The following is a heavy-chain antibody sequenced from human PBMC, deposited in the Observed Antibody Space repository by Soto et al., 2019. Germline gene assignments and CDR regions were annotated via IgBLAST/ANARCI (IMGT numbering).Heavy chain of an antibody. CDR1: EYTFTDYY. CDR2: INPSGGST. J-gene: IGHJ5*01. CDR3: ATAAYSTSWYDF. D-gene: IGHD6-13*01. V-gene: IGHV1-46*01. Sequence: QVQLVQSGAEVKKPGASVKLSCKSSEYTFTDYYIHWVRQAPGQGLEWMGLINPSGGSTSYAQKFQGRVTMTRDTSTSTVYMELSSLRSEDTAVYYCATAAYSTSWYDFWGQVTPVTVSS.